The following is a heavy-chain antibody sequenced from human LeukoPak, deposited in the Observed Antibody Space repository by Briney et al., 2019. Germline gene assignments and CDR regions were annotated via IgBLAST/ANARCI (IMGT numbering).Heavy chain of an antibody. Sequence: GGSLRLSCAASGFTFSSYEMNWVRQAPGKGLEWVSYISSSDSTIYYADSVKGRFTISRDNAKNSLYLQMNSLRAEDTAVYYCARDYDSSGYYGPYFDYWGQGTLVTVSS. CDR2: ISSSDSTI. D-gene: IGHD3-22*01. J-gene: IGHJ4*02. V-gene: IGHV3-48*03. CDR3: ARDYDSSGYYGPYFDY. CDR1: GFTFSSYE.